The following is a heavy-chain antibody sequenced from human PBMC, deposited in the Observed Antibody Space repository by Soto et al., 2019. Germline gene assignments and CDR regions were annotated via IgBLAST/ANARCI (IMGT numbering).Heavy chain of an antibody. CDR2: INTDGSVT. CDR3: ARQTGLGATNY. Sequence: DVDLVESGGALVQPGGSLRLSCAGSGCTFNNFWMHWVRQAPGKGLVWVARINTDGSVTSHADSVKGRFTISRDNAKSTLYLQMNSLRAEDSARYYCARQTGLGATNYWGRGTLVTVSS. D-gene: IGHD1-26*01. CDR1: GCTFNNFW. J-gene: IGHJ4*02. V-gene: IGHV3-74*01.